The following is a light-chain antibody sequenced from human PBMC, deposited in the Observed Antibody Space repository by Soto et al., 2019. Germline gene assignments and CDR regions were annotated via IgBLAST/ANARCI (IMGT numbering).Light chain of an antibody. Sequence: EIVLTQSPATLSLSPGERATLSCRASQSVSSYLAWYQQKPGQALRLLIYDASNRATGIPARFSGSGSGTDFTLTISSLEPEDFAVYYCQQRSNWPPKVTFGGGTKVEIK. CDR1: QSVSSY. CDR2: DAS. CDR3: QQRSNWPPKVT. V-gene: IGKV3-11*01. J-gene: IGKJ4*01.